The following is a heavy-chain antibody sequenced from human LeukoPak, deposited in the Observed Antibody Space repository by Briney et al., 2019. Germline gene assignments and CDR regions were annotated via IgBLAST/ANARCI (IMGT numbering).Heavy chain of an antibody. D-gene: IGHD3-10*01. CDR3: ARDYYGSGIDY. V-gene: IGHV3-21*06. J-gene: IGHJ4*02. CDR1: GFTFSNYN. Sequence: GGSLRLSYAASGFTFSNYNMNWVRQAPGKGLEWVSFVSSSTTYIYYADSLKGRFTISRDNAKNSLYLQMNSLRAEDTAVYYCARDYYGSGIDYWGQGTLVTVSS. CDR2: VSSSTTYI.